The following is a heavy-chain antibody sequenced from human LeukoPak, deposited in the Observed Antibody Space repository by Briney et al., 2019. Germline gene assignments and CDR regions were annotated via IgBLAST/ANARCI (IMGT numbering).Heavy chain of an antibody. V-gene: IGHV1-2*06. D-gene: IGHD6-13*01. Sequence: GASVKVSCKASGYTFIGYYMHWERQAPGQWLEWMGRINPNSGGTNYAQKFQGRVTMTRDTSISTAYMELSRLRSDDTAVYYCARDPAAGPDYYYYYGMDVWGQGTTVTVSS. J-gene: IGHJ6*02. CDR1: GYTFIGYY. CDR3: ARDPAAGPDYYYYYGMDV. CDR2: INPNSGGT.